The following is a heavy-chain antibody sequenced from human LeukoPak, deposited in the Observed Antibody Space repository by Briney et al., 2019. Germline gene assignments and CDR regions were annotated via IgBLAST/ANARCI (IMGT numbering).Heavy chain of an antibody. J-gene: IGHJ4*02. CDR1: GGSISSGGYY. D-gene: IGHD1-1*01. Sequence: PSETLSLTCTVSGGSISSGGYYWSWIRQHPGKGLEWIGYIYYSGSTYYNPSLKSRVTISVDTSKHQFSLKLSSVTAADAAVYYCARARTGTTTFDYWGQGTLVTVSS. CDR3: ARARTGTTTFDY. CDR2: IYYSGST. V-gene: IGHV4-31*03.